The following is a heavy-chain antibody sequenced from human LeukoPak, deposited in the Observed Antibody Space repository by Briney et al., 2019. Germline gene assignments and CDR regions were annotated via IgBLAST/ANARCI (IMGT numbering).Heavy chain of an antibody. CDR1: GFTFSSYS. V-gene: IGHV3-21*01. Sequence: GGSLRLSCAASGFTFSSYSMNWVRQAPGKGLEWVSSISSSSSYIYYADSVKGRFTISRDNAKNSLYLQMNSLRAEDTAVYYCAKISGYYSPVDYWGQGTLVTVSS. CDR2: ISSSSSYI. CDR3: AKISGYYSPVDY. J-gene: IGHJ4*02. D-gene: IGHD3-3*01.